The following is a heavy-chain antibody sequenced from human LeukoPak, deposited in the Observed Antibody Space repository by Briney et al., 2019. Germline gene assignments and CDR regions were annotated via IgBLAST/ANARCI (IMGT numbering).Heavy chain of an antibody. D-gene: IGHD1-26*01. J-gene: IGHJ4*02. Sequence: SETLSLTCTVSGGSISSYYWSWIRQPPGKGLEWIGYIYYSGSTNYNPSLKSRVTISVDTSKNQFSLKLSSVTAADTAVYYCARYRWELHESVYWGQRTLVSVSS. CDR3: ARYRWELHESVY. V-gene: IGHV4-59*01. CDR1: GGSISSYY. CDR2: IYYSGST.